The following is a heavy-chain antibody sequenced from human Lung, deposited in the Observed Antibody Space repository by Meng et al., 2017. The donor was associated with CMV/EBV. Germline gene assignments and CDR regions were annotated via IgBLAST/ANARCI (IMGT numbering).Heavy chain of an antibody. CDR3: ARVMRRWGIRARKYQLFWFAGGLNWFDP. D-gene: IGHD2-2*01. Sequence: SGXXLVXPTQTLTLTCTFSGFSLSTSGVGXGWXRQPPGKALEWLAFIYWNDDKRYSPSLKSRLTITKETSKNQVVLTMTNMDPMDTATYYCARVMRRWGIRARKYQLFWFAGGLNWFDPWXQETLVTVSS. CDR1: GFSLSTSGVG. V-gene: IGHV2-5*01. J-gene: IGHJ5*02. CDR2: IYWNDDK.